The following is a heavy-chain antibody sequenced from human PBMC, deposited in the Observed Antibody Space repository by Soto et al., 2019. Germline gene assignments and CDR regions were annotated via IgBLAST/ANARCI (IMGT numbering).Heavy chain of an antibody. CDR3: ATGYDFWSGLDY. D-gene: IGHD3-3*01. V-gene: IGHV4-34*01. CDR2: INHSGST. CDR1: GGSFSGYY. J-gene: IGHJ4*02. Sequence: NPSETLSLTCAVYGGSFSGYYWSWIRQPPGKGLEWIGEINHSGSTNYNPSLKSRVTISVDTSKNQFSLKLSSVTAADTAVYNCATGYDFWSGLDYWGQGTLVTISS.